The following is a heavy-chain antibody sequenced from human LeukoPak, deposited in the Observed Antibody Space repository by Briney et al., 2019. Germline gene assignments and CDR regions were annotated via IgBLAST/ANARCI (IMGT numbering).Heavy chain of an antibody. CDR1: GFTFSSYA. D-gene: IGHD3-22*01. V-gene: IGHV3-23*01. CDR2: ISGSGGST. J-gene: IGHJ4*02. Sequence: GGSLRLSWAASGFTFSSYAMSWVRQAPGKGLEWVSAISGSGGSTYYADSVKGRFTISRDNSKNTLYLQMNSLRAEDTAVYYCAKDLTYYYDSSGYYFWGQGTLVTVSS. CDR3: AKDLTYYYDSSGYYF.